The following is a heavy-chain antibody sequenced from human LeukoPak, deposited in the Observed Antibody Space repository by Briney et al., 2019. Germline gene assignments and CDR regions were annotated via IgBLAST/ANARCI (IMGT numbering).Heavy chain of an antibody. J-gene: IGHJ4*02. CDR2: IIPIFGTA. CDR1: GGTFSSYA. D-gene: IGHD6-13*01. Sequence: GASVKVSCKASGGTFSSYAISWVRQAPGQGLEWMGGIIPIFGTANYAQKFQGRVTITADESTSTAYMELSSLRSEDTAVYYCALAWTQLVPFDYWGQGTLVTVSS. CDR3: ALAWTQLVPFDY. V-gene: IGHV1-69*13.